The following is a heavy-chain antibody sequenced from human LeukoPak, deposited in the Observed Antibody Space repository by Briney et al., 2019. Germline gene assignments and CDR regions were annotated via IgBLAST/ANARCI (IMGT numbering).Heavy chain of an antibody. Sequence: GGSLRLSCAASGFTFSSYALSWVRQAPGKGLEWVSAISASGGSTYYADSVKGRFTFSRDNSKNALYLQMNSLRAEDTAEYYCARSAVGTSCCTAVDYWGQGTLVTVSS. D-gene: IGHD1-26*01. J-gene: IGHJ4*02. V-gene: IGHV3-23*01. CDR3: ARSAVGTSCCTAVDY. CDR1: GFTFSSYA. CDR2: ISASGGST.